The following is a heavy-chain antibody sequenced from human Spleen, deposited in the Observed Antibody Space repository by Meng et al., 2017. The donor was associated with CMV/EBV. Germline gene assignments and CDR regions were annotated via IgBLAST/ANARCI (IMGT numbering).Heavy chain of an antibody. J-gene: IGHJ4*02. Sequence: YTFTSYGISWVRQAPGQGLEWMGWISAYNGNTNYAQKLQGRVTMTTDTSTSTAYMELRSLRSDDTAVYYCARDLSSSMELRYFDWFDYWGQGTLVTVSS. CDR2: ISAYNGNT. CDR1: YTFTSYG. D-gene: IGHD3-9*01. CDR3: ARDLSSSMELRYFDWFDY. V-gene: IGHV1-18*01.